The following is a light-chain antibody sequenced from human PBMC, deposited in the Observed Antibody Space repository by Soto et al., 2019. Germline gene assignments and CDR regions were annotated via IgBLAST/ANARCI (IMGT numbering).Light chain of an antibody. J-gene: IGLJ2*01. Sequence: QSALTQPPSASGSPGQSVTISCTGTKDDVGFYDFVSWYQHHPGKAPRLIIYEVVQRPSGVPDRFSGSKSGNTAPLTISGLQAEDEADYYCSSYTSKSSLIFGGGTKVTVL. CDR1: KDDVGFYDF. CDR3: SSYTSKSSLI. V-gene: IGLV2-8*01. CDR2: EVV.